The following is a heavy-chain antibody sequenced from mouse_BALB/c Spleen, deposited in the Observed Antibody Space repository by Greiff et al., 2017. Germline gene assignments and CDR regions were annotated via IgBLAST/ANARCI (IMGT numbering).Heavy chain of an antibody. CDR3: ARDYYGFYYAMDY. CDR2: IWGDGST. V-gene: IGHV2-6-7*01. CDR1: GFSLTGYG. Sequence: VQLQESGPGLVAPSQSLSITCTVSGFSLTGYGVNWVRQPPGKGLEWLGMIWGDGSTDYNSALKSRLSISKDNSKSQVFLKMNSLQTDDTARYYCARDYYGFYYAMDYWGQGTSVTVSS. J-gene: IGHJ4*01. D-gene: IGHD1-2*01.